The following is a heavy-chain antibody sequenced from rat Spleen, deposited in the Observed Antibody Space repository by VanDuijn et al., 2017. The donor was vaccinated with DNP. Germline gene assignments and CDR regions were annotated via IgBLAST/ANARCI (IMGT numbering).Heavy chain of an antibody. D-gene: IGHD1-11*01. CDR1: GFTFSDYN. CDR3: VTRGKYGGYDY. V-gene: IGHV5S10*01. CDR2: IIYDGSST. Sequence: EVQLVESGGGLVQPGRSLKLSCAASGFTFSDYNMAWVRQAPKKGLEWVATIIYDGSSTYYGDSVKGRLTISRDNAKTTLYLQMDSLRSEDTATYYCVTRGKYGGYDYWGQGVMVTVSS. J-gene: IGHJ2*01.